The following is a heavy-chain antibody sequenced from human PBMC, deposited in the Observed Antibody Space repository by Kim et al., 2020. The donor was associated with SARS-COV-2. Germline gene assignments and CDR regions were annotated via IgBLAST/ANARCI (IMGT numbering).Heavy chain of an antibody. CDR3: AKDSSSSWYFDY. J-gene: IGHJ4*02. CDR2: ISYDGSNK. V-gene: IGHV3-30*18. D-gene: IGHD6-13*01. CDR1: GFTFSSYG. Sequence: GGSLRLSCAASGFTFSSYGMHWVRQAPGKGLEWVAVISYDGSNKYYADSVKGRFTISRDNSKNTLYLQMNSLRAEDTAVYYCAKDSSSSWYFDYWGQGTL.